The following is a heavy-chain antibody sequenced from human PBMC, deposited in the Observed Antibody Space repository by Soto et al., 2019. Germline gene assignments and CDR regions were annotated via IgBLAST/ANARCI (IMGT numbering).Heavy chain of an antibody. CDR2: MYDSGST. CDR3: VDY. D-gene: IGHD1-1*01. J-gene: IGHJ4*02. CDR1: GGSISSGGYC. Sequence: QVQLQESGPGLVKPSQTLSLTCTVSGGSISSGGYCWSWVRQHPGEGLEWIGFMYDSGSTSYNPSIKSRATIPVDTSTNPFSPQLTSACERGGASTKVDYWGQGTLVTVSS. V-gene: IGHV4-31*03.